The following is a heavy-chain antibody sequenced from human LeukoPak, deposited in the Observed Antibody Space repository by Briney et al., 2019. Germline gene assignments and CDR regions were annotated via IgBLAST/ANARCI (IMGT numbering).Heavy chain of an antibody. V-gene: IGHV4-61*02. D-gene: IGHD5-18*01. CDR3: ARGYSYGILHYWYFDL. CDR2: IYTSGST. J-gene: IGHJ2*01. Sequence: PSQTLSLTCTVSGGSINSGSYYWSWIRQPAGRGLEWIGRIYTSGSTNYNPSLKSRVTISVDTSKNQFSLRLTSVTAADTAVYYCARGYSYGILHYWYFDLWGRGTLVTVSS. CDR1: GGSINSGSYY.